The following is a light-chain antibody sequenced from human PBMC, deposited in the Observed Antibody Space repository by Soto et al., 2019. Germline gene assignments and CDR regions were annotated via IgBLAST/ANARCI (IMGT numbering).Light chain of an antibody. V-gene: IGKV3-20*01. CDR3: QQYGSSPYT. J-gene: IGKJ2*01. CDR1: QSVSSSY. CDR2: GAS. Sequence: IVLTQSPGTLSLSPGERATLSCRASQSVSSSYLAWYQQKPGQAPSLLIYGASSRATGIPDRFSGSGSGTDFTLTMSTLETEDFAVYYCQQYGSSPYTFGQGTKLAIK.